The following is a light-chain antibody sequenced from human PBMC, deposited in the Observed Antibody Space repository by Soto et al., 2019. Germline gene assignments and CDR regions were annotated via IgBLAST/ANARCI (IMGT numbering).Light chain of an antibody. J-gene: IGKJ1*01. V-gene: IGKV3-11*01. CDR2: DAS. CDR1: SSVITS. Sequence: EIVLTQSPGTLSLSPGERAHLSCRASSSVITSLAWYQQNPGQTPRLLIYDASTKATVIPARFSGSGSGTDFTLNISCLEPEDFAVYYCQPRRNWPWTFGQGTKVEVK. CDR3: QPRRNWPWT.